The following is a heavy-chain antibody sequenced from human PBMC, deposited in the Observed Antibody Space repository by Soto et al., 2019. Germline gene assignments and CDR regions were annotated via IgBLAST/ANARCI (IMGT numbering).Heavy chain of an antibody. V-gene: IGHV1-18*01. D-gene: IGHD3-3*01. CDR3: ARDLPRIGTTIFGVVSPFDY. CDR1: GYTFTSYG. Sequence: GASVKVSCKASGYTFTSYGISWVRQAPGQGLEWMGWISAYNGNTNYAQKLQGRVTMTTDTSTSTAYMELRSLRSDDTAVYYCARDLPRIGTTIFGVVSPFDYWGQGTLVTVSS. J-gene: IGHJ4*02. CDR2: ISAYNGNT.